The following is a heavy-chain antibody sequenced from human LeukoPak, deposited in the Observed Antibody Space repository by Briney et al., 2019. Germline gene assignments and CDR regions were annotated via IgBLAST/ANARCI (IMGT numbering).Heavy chain of an antibody. CDR2: IKSKTDGGTT. J-gene: IGHJ4*02. V-gene: IGHV3-15*01. CDR1: GFTFNNAW. D-gene: IGHD6-19*01. Sequence: GGSLRLSCAASGFTFNNAWMNWVRQAPGKGLEWVGRIKSKTDGGTTDYAAPVKGRFTISRDDSKNTLYLQMNSLRTDDAAVYYCTRYSSSGWVWGQGTLVTVSS. CDR3: TRYSSSGWV.